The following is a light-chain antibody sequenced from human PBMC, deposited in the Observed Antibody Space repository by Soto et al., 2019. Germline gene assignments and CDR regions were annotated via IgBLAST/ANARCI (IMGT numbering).Light chain of an antibody. CDR1: VLAKKY. CDR3: YSAAGIDLVV. J-gene: IGLJ2*01. Sequence: SYELTQPSSVSVSPGQTARITCSGDVLAKKYARWFQQKPGQAPVLLIYNDSERPSGIPERFSGSGSGTTVTLTISGVQVEDEADYYCYSAAGIDLVVFGGGTKLTVL. CDR2: NDS. V-gene: IGLV3-27*01.